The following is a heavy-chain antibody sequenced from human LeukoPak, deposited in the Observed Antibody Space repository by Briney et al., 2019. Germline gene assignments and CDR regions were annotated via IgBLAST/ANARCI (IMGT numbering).Heavy chain of an antibody. CDR2: MNPNSGNT. CDR1: GYTFTSYD. Sequence: ASVKVSCKASGYTFTSYDINWVRQATGQGLEWMGWMNPNSGNTGYAQKFQGRVTMTRNTSISTAYMELSSLRSEDTAVYYCARSRPKRYVWGSYRYQCDYWGQGTLVTVSS. CDR3: ARSRPKRYVWGSYRYQCDY. D-gene: IGHD3-16*02. V-gene: IGHV1-8*01. J-gene: IGHJ4*02.